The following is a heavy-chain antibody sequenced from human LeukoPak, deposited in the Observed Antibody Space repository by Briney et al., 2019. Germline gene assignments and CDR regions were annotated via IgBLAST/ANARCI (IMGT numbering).Heavy chain of an antibody. D-gene: IGHD6-19*01. CDR2: IYYSGST. CDR3: AVMAGSHYYGMDV. V-gene: IGHV4-31*08. CDR1: GGSISSGGYY. J-gene: IGHJ6*02. Sequence: PSQTLSLTCTVSGGSISSGGYYWSWIRQHPGKGLEWFGYIYYSGSTYYNPSLKSRVTISVDTSKNQFSLKLSSVTAADTAVYYCAVMAGSHYYGMDVWGQGTTVTVSS.